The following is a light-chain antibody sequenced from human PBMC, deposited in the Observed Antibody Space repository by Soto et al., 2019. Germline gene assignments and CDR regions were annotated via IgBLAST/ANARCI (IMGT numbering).Light chain of an antibody. J-gene: IGKJ2*01. CDR3: QQYYSYPHT. V-gene: IGKV1-8*01. CDR1: QGISSY. Sequence: AIRMTQSPSSLSASTGDRVTITCRASQGISSYLAWYQQKPGKAPKLLTYASSTLQSGVPSRFSGSGSGTEFTLTTGCLQSEDFATYYCQQYYSYPHTFSQGTKLEIK. CDR2: ASS.